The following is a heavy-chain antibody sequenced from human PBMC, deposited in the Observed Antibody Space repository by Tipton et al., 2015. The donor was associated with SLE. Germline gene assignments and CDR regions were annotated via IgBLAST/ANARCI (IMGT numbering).Heavy chain of an antibody. J-gene: IGHJ3*01. CDR3: ARGYTPDGFEL. CDR2: IFYSDNT. CDR1: GGSFSGYY. D-gene: IGHD5-18*01. V-gene: IGHV4-59*01. Sequence: TLSLTCAVYGGSFSGYYWSWFRQPPGKGLEWIGYIFYSDNTNYNPSLKSRVTISVDTSKNQFSLELNSVTAADTAVYYCARGYTPDGFELWGPGTMVTVSS.